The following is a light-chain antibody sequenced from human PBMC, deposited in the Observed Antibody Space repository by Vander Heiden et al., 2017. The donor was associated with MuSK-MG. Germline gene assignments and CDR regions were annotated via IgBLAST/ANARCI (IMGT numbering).Light chain of an antibody. Sequence: DIVMTQSPDSLAVSLGERATINCKSSQSVLYSSNNKNYLAWYQQKPGQPPKLLIYWASTRESGVPDRFSGSGSGTDFTLTISSRQAEDVAVYYCQQYYSTLSYTFGQGTKLEIK. CDR2: WAS. V-gene: IGKV4-1*01. CDR1: QSVLYSSNNKNY. J-gene: IGKJ2*01. CDR3: QQYYSTLSYT.